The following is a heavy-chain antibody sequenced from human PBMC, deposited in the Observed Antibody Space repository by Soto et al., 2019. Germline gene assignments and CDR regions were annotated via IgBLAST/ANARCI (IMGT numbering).Heavy chain of an antibody. CDR3: ARYHWGSYRYPHYYYYGMDV. V-gene: IGHV1-69*12. CDR1: GGTFSSYA. CDR2: IIPIFGTA. D-gene: IGHD3-16*02. J-gene: IGHJ6*02. Sequence: QVQLVQSGAEVKKPGSSVKVSCKASGGTFSSYAISWVRQAPGQGLEWMGGIIPIFGTANYAQKFQGRVTITADESTSTAYMELSSLRSEDTAVYYCARYHWGSYRYPHYYYYGMDVWGQGTTVTVSS.